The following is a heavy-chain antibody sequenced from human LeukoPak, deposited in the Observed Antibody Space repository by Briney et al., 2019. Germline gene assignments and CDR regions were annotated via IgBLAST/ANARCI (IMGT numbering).Heavy chain of an antibody. D-gene: IGHD6-13*01. CDR2: IYSGGST. V-gene: IGHV3-53*01. CDR3: ARDTAEGFDR. CDR1: AFTGSNNY. Sequence: PSGSLRLSCAASAFTGSNNYMSWLRQAPGQGLEWVSVIYSGGSTYYPDSVQRRFTISRENSKNALYLQMNRLSAEDTAVYYCARDTAEGFDRWGQGTLVTVPS. J-gene: IGHJ5*02.